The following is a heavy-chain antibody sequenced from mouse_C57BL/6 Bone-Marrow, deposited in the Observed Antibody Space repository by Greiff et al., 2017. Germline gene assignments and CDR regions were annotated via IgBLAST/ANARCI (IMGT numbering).Heavy chain of an antibody. V-gene: IGHV1-15*01. J-gene: IGHJ2*01. CDR1: GYTFTDYE. CDR3: TRVGYDGYYERDY. D-gene: IGHD2-3*01. CDR2: IDPETGGT. Sequence: QVQLQQSGAELVRPGASVTLSCKASGYTFTDYEMHWVKQTPVHGLEWIGAIDPETGGTAYNQKFKGKAILTADKSSSTAYMELRSLTSEDSAVYYGTRVGYDGYYERDYWGQGTTLTVSS.